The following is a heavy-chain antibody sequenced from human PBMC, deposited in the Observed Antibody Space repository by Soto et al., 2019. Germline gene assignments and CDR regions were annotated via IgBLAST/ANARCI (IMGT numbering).Heavy chain of an antibody. D-gene: IGHD5-18*01. CDR3: AHVEPGGYSYGNEAYKPVAFDI. CDR2: IYWDDDK. Sequence: QITLKESGPTLVKPTQTLTLTCTFSGFSLSTSGVGVGWIRQPPGKALEWLALIYWDDDKRYSPSLKSRLTITKDTSKNQVVLTMTNMDPVDTATYYCAHVEPGGYSYGNEAYKPVAFDIWGQGTMVTVSS. J-gene: IGHJ3*02. V-gene: IGHV2-5*02. CDR1: GFSLSTSGVG.